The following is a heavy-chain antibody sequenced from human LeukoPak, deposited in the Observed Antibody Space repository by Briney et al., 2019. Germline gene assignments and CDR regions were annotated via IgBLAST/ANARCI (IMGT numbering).Heavy chain of an antibody. CDR2: ISYDGRNK. J-gene: IGHJ4*02. CDR3: AKDPYSYGAYYFDY. D-gene: IGHD5-18*01. CDR1: GFTFSSLG. V-gene: IGHV3-30*18. Sequence: GGSLRLSCAASGFTFSSLGMHWVRQAPGKGLEWVAVISYDGRNKYYGDSVKGRFTISRDISKNTLYLQMNSLRAEDTAVYYCAKDPYSYGAYYFDYWGQGTLVTVSS.